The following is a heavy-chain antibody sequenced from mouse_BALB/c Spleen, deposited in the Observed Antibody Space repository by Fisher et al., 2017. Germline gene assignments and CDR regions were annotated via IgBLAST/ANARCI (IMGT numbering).Heavy chain of an antibody. CDR3: ARWYYGYFDV. D-gene: IGHD1-1*02. Sequence: KFKGKATLTVDKSSSTAYMQLSSLTSEDSAVYYCARWYYGYFDVWGAGTTVTVSS. V-gene: IGHV1-69*02. J-gene: IGHJ1*01.